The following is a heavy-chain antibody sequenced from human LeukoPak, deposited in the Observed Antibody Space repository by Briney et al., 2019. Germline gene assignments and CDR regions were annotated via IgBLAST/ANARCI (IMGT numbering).Heavy chain of an antibody. J-gene: IGHJ4*02. CDR3: ASSRRDGYNYFDY. D-gene: IGHD5-24*01. CDR2: MYYSGST. V-gene: IGHV4-39*01. Sequence: PSETLSLTCTVSGGSISSSYFYWDWIRQPPGKGLEWIGSMYYSGSTYYNPSLKSRVTISVDTSKNQFSLKLSSVTAADTAVYYCASSRRDGYNYFDYWGQGTLVTVSS. CDR1: GGSISSSYFY.